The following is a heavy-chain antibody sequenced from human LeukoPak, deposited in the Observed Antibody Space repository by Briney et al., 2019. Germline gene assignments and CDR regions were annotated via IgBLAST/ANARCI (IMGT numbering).Heavy chain of an antibody. D-gene: IGHD6-13*01. CDR2: ISSSSSYI. CDR1: GFTFSTYS. CDR3: ARSPRYSRLNRG. V-gene: IGHV3-21*01. J-gene: IGHJ4*02. Sequence: GGSLRLSCATSGFTFSTYSMNWVRQAPGKGLEWVSSISSSSSYIYYADSVKGRFTISRDNAKNSLYLLMNSLRAEDTALYYCARSPRYSRLNRGWGQGTLVTVSS.